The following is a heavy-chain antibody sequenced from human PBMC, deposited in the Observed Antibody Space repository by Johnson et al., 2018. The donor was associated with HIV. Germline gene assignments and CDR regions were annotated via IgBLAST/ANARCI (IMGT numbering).Heavy chain of an antibody. Sequence: QVQLVESGGGLVKPGGSLRLSCAASGFTFSDYYMSWIRQAPGKGLVWVSRINSDVSSTNYADSVKGRFTISRDSSNNTLYLQMNSLRPEDTAVYYCAKDRNWGRLFDGFDIWGRGTMVTVSS. CDR1: GFTFSDYY. CDR2: INSDVSST. D-gene: IGHD7-27*01. CDR3: AKDRNWGRLFDGFDI. J-gene: IGHJ3*02. V-gene: IGHV3-11*06.